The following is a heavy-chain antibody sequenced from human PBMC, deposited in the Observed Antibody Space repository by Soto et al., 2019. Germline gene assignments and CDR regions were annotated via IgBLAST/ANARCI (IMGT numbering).Heavy chain of an antibody. CDR3: ARGPHLYDLDP. Sequence: SETLSLTCTVSGGSISSHSWSWIRQPPGEGLEWIGYIYYSGSTYYNPSLKSRVTISLDTSKNQFSLKLSSVTAADTAVYYCARGPHLYDLDPWGQGTLVTVSS. CDR1: GGSISSHS. V-gene: IGHV4-59*08. J-gene: IGHJ5*02. CDR2: IYYSGST. D-gene: IGHD3-3*01.